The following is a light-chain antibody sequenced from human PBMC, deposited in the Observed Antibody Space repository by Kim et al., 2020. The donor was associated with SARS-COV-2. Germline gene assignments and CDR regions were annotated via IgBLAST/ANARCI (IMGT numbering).Light chain of an antibody. V-gene: IGLV3-19*01. CDR3: NSRDSSGNHVV. CDR1: SLRAVY. CDR2: GKN. J-gene: IGLJ2*01. Sequence: AWGQKVRNTFIGDSLRAVYASVYQQKTRQAQVLVIYGKNNRPAVIPDRFSGSSSGNTASLTITGAQAEDEADYYCNSRDSSGNHVVFGGGTQLTVL.